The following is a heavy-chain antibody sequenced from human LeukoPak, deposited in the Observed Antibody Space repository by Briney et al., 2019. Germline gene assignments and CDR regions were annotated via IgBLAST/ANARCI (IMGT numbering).Heavy chain of an antibody. J-gene: IGHJ4*02. V-gene: IGHV3-15*01. CDR2: IKNKVDAGTA. CDR3: TTEGLPGSFDY. Sequence: GGSLRLSCAGSGFTFSNSWMGWVRQAPGKGLEWVGRIKNKVDAGTAEYAAPVKSRFSISRDDSKNTVYLQMNSLETEDTGMYYCTTEGLPGSFDYWGQGTLVTVSS. D-gene: IGHD4-11*01. CDR1: GFTFSNSW.